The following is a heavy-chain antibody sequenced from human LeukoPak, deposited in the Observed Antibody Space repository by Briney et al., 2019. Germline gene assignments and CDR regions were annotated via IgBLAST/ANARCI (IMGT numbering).Heavy chain of an antibody. Sequence: SETLSLTCTVSGGSISSYYWSWIRQPPGKGLEWIGYLYYSGSTNYNPSLKSRVTISVDTSKKQLSLKLSSVTAADTAVYYCAKEERPIVVIAAAIIDYWGQGTLVTVSS. J-gene: IGHJ4*02. V-gene: IGHV4-59*01. D-gene: IGHD2-2*01. CDR2: LYYSGST. CDR3: AKEERPIVVIAAAIIDY. CDR1: GGSISSYY.